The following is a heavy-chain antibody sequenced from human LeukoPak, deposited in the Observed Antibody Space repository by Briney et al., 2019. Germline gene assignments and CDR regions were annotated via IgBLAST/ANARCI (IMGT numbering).Heavy chain of an antibody. J-gene: IGHJ4*02. V-gene: IGHV3-7*04. Sequence: GGSLRLSCAASGSTFSSHWMTWVRQAPGKGLEWVANIKQDGSYKHYVDSVKGRFTISRDNAKNSLYLQMNSLTAEDTAVYYCARDGYGSGSHDYWGQGTLVTVSS. CDR3: ARDGYGSGSHDY. CDR2: IKQDGSYK. CDR1: GSTFSSHW. D-gene: IGHD3-10*01.